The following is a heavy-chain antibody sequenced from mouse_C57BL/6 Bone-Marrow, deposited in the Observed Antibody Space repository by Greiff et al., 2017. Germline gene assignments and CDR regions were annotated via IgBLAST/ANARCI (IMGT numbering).Heavy chain of an antibody. D-gene: IGHD1-1*01. V-gene: IGHV5-15*01. Sequence: EVQVVESGGGLVQPGGSLKLSCAASGFTFSDYGMAWVRQAPRKGPEWVAFISNLAYSIYYADTVTGRFTISRENAKNTLYLEMSSLRSEDTAMYYCARQGNYYGLYYYAMDYWGQGTSVTVSS. CDR2: ISNLAYSI. J-gene: IGHJ4*01. CDR1: GFTFSDYG. CDR3: ARQGNYYGLYYYAMDY.